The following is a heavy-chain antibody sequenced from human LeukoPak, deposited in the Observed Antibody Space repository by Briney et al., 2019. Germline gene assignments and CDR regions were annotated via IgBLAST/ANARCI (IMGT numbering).Heavy chain of an antibody. Sequence: GGSLRLSCAASGFTFSNYGKHWARQAPGKGLEWAALIWYDGSKKYYADSVKGRFTISRDNSKNTLYLQMNTLRAEDTAVYYCAKDRGGDCSGARCYYYYYYMDVWGKGTTVTVSS. V-gene: IGHV3-30*02. CDR2: IWYDGSKK. D-gene: IGHD2-15*01. J-gene: IGHJ6*03. CDR1: GFTFSNYG. CDR3: AKDRGGDCSGARCYYYYYYMDV.